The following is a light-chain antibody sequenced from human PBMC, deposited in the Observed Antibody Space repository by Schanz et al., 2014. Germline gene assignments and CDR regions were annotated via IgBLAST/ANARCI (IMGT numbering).Light chain of an antibody. V-gene: IGKV3-15*01. CDR1: QSVSSN. CDR3: QQYNNWHLT. Sequence: EIVLTQSPGTLSLSPGERATLSCRASQSVSSNLAWYQLTPGRAPRLIIYGASTRATGIPARFSGSGSGTEFTLTISSLQSEDFAVYYCQQYNNWHLTFGGGTKVEIK. J-gene: IGKJ4*01. CDR2: GAS.